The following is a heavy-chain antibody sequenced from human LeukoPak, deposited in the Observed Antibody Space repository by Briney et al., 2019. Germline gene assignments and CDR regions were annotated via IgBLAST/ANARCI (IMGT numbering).Heavy chain of an antibody. V-gene: IGHV1-2*02. D-gene: IGHD2-2*01. J-gene: IGHJ6*02. Sequence: ASVKVSCKASGYTFTGYYMHWVRQAPGQGLEWMGWINPNSGGTNYGQKFQGRVTITRDTSISIAYMALSRLRSDDTAVYYCARARYCSSTSCPYYYYYGMDVWGQGTTVTVSS. CDR1: GYTFTGYY. CDR3: ARARYCSSTSCPYYYYYGMDV. CDR2: INPNSGGT.